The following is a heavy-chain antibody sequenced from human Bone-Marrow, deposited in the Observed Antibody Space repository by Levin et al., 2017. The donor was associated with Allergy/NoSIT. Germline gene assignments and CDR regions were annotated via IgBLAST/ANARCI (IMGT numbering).Heavy chain of an antibody. D-gene: IGHD3-10*01. CDR2: ISSSSSYI. J-gene: IGHJ4*02. CDR1: GFTFSSYS. V-gene: IGHV3-21*01. Sequence: PGGSLRLSCAASGFTFSSYSMNWVRQAPGKGLEWVSSISSSSSYIYYADSVKGRFTISRDNAKNSLYLQMNSLRAEDTAVYYCAREGVHGSGRYSYYFDYWGQGTLVTVSS. CDR3: AREGVHGSGRYSYYFDY.